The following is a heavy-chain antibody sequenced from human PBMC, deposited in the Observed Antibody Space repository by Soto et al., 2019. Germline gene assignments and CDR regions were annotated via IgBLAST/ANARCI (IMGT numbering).Heavy chain of an antibody. V-gene: IGHV1-18*04. CDR2: ISAYNGNT. Sequence: ASVKVSCKASGYTFTGYYMHWVRQAPGQGLEWMGWISAYNGNTNYAQKLQGRVTMTTDTSTSTAYMELRSRRSDDTAVYYCARWLSASYYDFWGGYYGAGNYYYYGMYVCGQETTGTVAS. CDR3: ARWLSASYYDFWGGYYGAGNYYYYGMYV. J-gene: IGHJ6*02. D-gene: IGHD3-3*01. CDR1: GYTFTGYY.